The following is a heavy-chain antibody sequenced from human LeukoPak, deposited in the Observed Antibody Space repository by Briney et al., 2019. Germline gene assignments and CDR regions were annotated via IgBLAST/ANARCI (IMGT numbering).Heavy chain of an antibody. CDR3: ARAGCTNGVCPNWFDP. CDR2: IYYSGST. Sequence: SETLSLTCAVSGGSISSGGYSWSWIRQPPGKGLEWIGYIYYSGSTYYNPSLKSRVTISVDTSKNQFSLKLSSVTAADTAVYYCARAGCTNGVCPNWFDPWGQGTLVTVSS. D-gene: IGHD2-8*01. V-gene: IGHV4-30-4*07. CDR1: GGSISSGGYS. J-gene: IGHJ5*02.